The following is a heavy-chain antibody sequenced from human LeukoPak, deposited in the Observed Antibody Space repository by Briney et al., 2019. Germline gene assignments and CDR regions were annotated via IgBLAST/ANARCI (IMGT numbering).Heavy chain of an antibody. CDR2: IYTSGST. CDR1: GGSISSGSYY. V-gene: IGHV4-61*02. CDR3: ARDFLAVDIAVAGTPYYYYYMDV. Sequence: PSETLSLTCTVSGGSISSGSYYWSWIRQPAGKGLEWIGRIYTSGSTNYNPSLKSRVTISVDTSKNQFSLKLSSVTAADTAVYYCARDFLAVDIAVAGTPYYYYYMDVWGKGTTVTISS. J-gene: IGHJ6*03. D-gene: IGHD6-19*01.